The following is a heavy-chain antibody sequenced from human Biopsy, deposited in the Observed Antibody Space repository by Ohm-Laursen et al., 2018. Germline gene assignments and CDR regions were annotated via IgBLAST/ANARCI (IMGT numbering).Heavy chain of an antibody. D-gene: IGHD3-22*01. Sequence: TLSLTCAVYGGSFSDYYWTWIRQPPNKGLEWIGEINHSGSTSYNPSLRSRATVSVDTSKNQFSLRLSSVTAADTAIYYCARTYDYDSSAYYYAYWDQGTLVTVSS. CDR2: INHSGST. CDR1: GGSFSDYY. V-gene: IGHV4-34*01. CDR3: ARTYDYDSSAYYYAY. J-gene: IGHJ4*02.